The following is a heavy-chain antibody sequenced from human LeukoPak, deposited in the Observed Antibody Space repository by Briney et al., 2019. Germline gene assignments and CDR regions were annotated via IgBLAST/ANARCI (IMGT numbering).Heavy chain of an antibody. CDR3: ARDTNNGLDV. CDR2: ISSSGRLM. V-gene: IGHV3-11*01. J-gene: IGHJ6*02. D-gene: IGHD1-14*01. Sequence: GGSLRLPCAASGFTFSEYYINWIRQAPGKGLEWVSHISSSGRLMQYADSVRGRFTITRDNAQNFMSLQMNNLKPEDTAVYYCARDTNNGLDVWGRGTTVTVS. CDR1: GFTFSEYY.